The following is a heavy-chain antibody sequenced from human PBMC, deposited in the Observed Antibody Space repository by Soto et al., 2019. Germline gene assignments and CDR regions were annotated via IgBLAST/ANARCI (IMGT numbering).Heavy chain of an antibody. Sequence: GGSLRLSCAASGFTFSSYGMHWVRQAPGKGLEWVAVIWYDGSNKYYADSVKGRFTISRDNSKNTLYLQMNSLRAEDTAVYYCARDMSNILTGYYPYYYYYGVDVWGQGTTVTVSS. V-gene: IGHV3-33*01. CDR1: GFTFSSYG. J-gene: IGHJ6*02. CDR3: ARDMSNILTGYYPYYYYYGVDV. D-gene: IGHD3-9*01. CDR2: IWYDGSNK.